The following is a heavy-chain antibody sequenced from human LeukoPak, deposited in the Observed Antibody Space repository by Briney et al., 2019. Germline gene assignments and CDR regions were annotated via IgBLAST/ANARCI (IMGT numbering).Heavy chain of an antibody. CDR1: GGTFSSYA. D-gene: IGHD3-3*01. V-gene: IGHV1-69*05. Sequence: ASVKVSCKASGGTFSSYAISWVRQAPGQGLEWMGGIIPIFGTANYAQKFQGRVTITTDESTSTAYMELSSLRSEDAAVYYCAGGGYDFWSGYPNPYYYYYMDVWGKGTTVTVSS. CDR3: AGGGYDFWSGYPNPYYYYYMDV. CDR2: IIPIFGTA. J-gene: IGHJ6*03.